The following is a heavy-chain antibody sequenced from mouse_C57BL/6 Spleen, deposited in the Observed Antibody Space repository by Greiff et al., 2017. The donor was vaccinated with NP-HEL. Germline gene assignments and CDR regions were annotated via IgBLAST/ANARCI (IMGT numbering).Heavy chain of an antibody. J-gene: IGHJ3*01. Sequence: VQLQQSGAELVRPGASVKLSCTASGFNIKDDYMHWVKQRSEQGLEWIGWIDPENGDTEYASKFQGKATITADTSSNTAYLQLSSLTSEDTAVYYCTTLYYYGSSSRFAYWGQGTLVTVSA. D-gene: IGHD1-1*01. V-gene: IGHV14-4*01. CDR3: TTLYYYGSSSRFAY. CDR1: GFNIKDDY. CDR2: IDPENGDT.